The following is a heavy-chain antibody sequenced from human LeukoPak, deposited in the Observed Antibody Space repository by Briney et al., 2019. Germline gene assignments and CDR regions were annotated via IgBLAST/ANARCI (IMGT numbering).Heavy chain of an antibody. CDR3: AKDGTGCGGDCYSDY. V-gene: IGHV3-23*01. J-gene: IGHJ4*02. D-gene: IGHD2-21*02. Sequence: GGSLRLSCAASGFTFTTYAMSWVRQAPGKGLEWVSAISGSGANTYYSDSVKGRFTISRNNSKDTLYLQMNSLRAEDTAVYYCAKDGTGCGGDCYSDYWGQGTLVTVSS. CDR2: ISGSGANT. CDR1: GFTFTTYA.